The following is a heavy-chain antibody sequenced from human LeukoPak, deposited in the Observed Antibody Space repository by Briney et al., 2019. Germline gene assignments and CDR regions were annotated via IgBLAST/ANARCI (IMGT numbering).Heavy chain of an antibody. CDR3: ARFLSSYYYYMDV. V-gene: IGHV4-59*01. Sequence: PSETLSLTCTVSGGSISSYYWSWIRQPPGKGLEWIGYIYYSGSTNYNPSLKSRVTISVDTSKNQFSLKLSSVTAADTAVYYCARFLSSYYYYMDVWGKGTTVTVSS. J-gene: IGHJ6*03. CDR2: IYYSGST. CDR1: GGSISSYY. D-gene: IGHD6-6*01.